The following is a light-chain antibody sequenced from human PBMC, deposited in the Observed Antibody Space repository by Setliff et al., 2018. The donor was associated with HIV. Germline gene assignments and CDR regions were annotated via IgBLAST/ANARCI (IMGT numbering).Light chain of an antibody. Sequence: QSAPTQPASVSGSPGQSITISCTGTSSDIGTYNAVYWYQQHPGKAPKLMIYDVTSRPSGVSNRFSGSKSGNTASLTISGLQTEDEADYYCSSYTSSSTDVFGTGTKVTVL. CDR2: DVT. V-gene: IGLV2-14*01. CDR3: SSYTSSSTDV. CDR1: SSDIGTYNA. J-gene: IGLJ1*01.